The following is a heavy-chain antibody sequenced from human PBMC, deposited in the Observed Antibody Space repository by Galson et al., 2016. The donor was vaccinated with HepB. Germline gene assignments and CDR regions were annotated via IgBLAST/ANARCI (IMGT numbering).Heavy chain of an antibody. J-gene: IGHJ4*02. D-gene: IGHD2-21*01. CDR3: ARRDDCGGYCYSDY. V-gene: IGHV4-4*02. CDR2: IHHSGST. Sequence: GLEWIGEIHHSGSTNYNPSLKSRVTISVDKSKNQFSLNLTYVAATDTAVYYCARRDDCGGYCYSDYWGQGTLVTVSS.